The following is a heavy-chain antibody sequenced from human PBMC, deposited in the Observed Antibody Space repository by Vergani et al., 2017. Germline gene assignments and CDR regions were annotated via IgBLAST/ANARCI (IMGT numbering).Heavy chain of an antibody. CDR1: GYTFSNYY. J-gene: IGHJ4*02. V-gene: IGHV1-46*03. CDR3: ARGDYGILTGYRY. D-gene: IGHD3-9*01. CDR2: INPSGGHT. Sequence: QVQVVQSGAEVKKSGASVTVSCKTSGYTFSNYYMHWLRQAPGQGLEWMGIINPSGGHTNSAQKFQGRVTMTRDTSTSTVYMELSSLRSEDTAIYYCARGDYGILTGYRYWGQGTLVTVSA.